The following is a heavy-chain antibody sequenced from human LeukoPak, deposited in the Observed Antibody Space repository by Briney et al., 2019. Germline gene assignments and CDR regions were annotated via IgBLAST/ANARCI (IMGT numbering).Heavy chain of an antibody. CDR2: ISDSGVTT. CDR3: AKDSDSDYYGSGTYLSP. J-gene: IGHJ5*02. D-gene: IGHD3-10*01. V-gene: IGHV3-23*01. CDR1: GFSFSNYW. Sequence: GGSLRLSCAASGFSFSNYWMSWVRQAPGKGLEWVSTISDSGVTTYYAVSVKGRFTISRDNSKNTLWLQMNSLRAEDTAVYYCAKDSDSDYYGSGTYLSPWGQGTLVTVSS.